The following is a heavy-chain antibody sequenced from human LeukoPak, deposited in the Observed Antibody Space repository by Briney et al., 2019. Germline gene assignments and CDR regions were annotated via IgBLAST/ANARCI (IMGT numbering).Heavy chain of an antibody. CDR1: GFTFSNSA. CDR3: AKELLWRGNFQH. Sequence: GGSLRLSCAASGFTFSNSAMNWVRQAPGKGPEWVSAISGSGYNTYYADSVVGRFTISRDNSKNTLYLQMNSLRAEDTAVYYCAKELLWRGNFQHWGQGTLVTVSS. V-gene: IGHV3-23*01. D-gene: IGHD2-2*01. CDR2: ISGSGYNT. J-gene: IGHJ1*01.